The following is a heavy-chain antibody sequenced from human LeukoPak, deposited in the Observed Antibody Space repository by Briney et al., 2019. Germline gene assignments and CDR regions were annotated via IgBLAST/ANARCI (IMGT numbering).Heavy chain of an antibody. CDR3: ARDAFGADKSPF. CDR1: GFTFSSNW. J-gene: IGHJ4*02. V-gene: IGHV3-74*01. D-gene: IGHD3-3*01. Sequence: HPGGSLRLSCAASGFTFSSNWMHWVRQAPGKGLVWVSRIDNDGSTTNYADSVKGRFTISRDNAKNTLYLQMNSLRDEDTAVYYCARDAFGADKSPFWGQGTLVTVSS. CDR2: IDNDGSTT.